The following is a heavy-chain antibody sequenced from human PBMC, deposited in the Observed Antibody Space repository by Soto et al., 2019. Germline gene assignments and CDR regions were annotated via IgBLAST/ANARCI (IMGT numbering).Heavy chain of an antibody. J-gene: IGHJ5*02. Sequence: ASVKFSCKASGYTFINFDISWVRQAAGQGLEWLGWMNPGSGKTGYASKFQGRVAMTRDASTGTSHPELSSLTSDDTAVYYCARMASAGTLNWFDPWGQGTLVPVS. D-gene: IGHD6-13*01. CDR2: MNPGSGKT. V-gene: IGHV1-8*02. CDR3: ARMASAGTLNWFDP. CDR1: GYTFINFD.